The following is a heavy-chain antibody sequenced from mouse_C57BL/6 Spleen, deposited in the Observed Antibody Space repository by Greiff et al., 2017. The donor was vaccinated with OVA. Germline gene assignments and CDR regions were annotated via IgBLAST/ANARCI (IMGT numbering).Heavy chain of an antibody. Sequence: EVHLVESGGGLVKPGGSLKLSCAASGFTFSSYAMSWVRQTPEKRLEWVATISDGGSYTYYPDNVKGRFTISRDNAKNNLYLQMSHLKSEDTAMYYCARDGRLRKGYYAMDYWGQGTSVTVSS. CDR1: GFTFSSYA. J-gene: IGHJ4*01. D-gene: IGHD2-4*01. CDR2: ISDGGSYT. V-gene: IGHV5-4*01. CDR3: ARDGRLRKGYYAMDY.